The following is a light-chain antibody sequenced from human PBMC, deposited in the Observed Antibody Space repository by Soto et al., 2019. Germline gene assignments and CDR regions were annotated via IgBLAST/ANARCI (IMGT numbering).Light chain of an antibody. Sequence: IQLTQSPSSLSANVGERVTITCRASQTICSWLAWYQQKPGKAPKLLIYKASTLKSGVPSRFSGSGAGTEFTLTISSLQTDDFATYYCQHYISYSEAFGQGTKVDIK. CDR3: QHYISYSEA. CDR1: QTICSW. V-gene: IGKV1-5*03. J-gene: IGKJ1*01. CDR2: KAS.